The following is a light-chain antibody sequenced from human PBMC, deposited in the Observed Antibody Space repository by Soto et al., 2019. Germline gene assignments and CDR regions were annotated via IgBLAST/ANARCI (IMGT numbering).Light chain of an antibody. Sequence: DIQMTQSPSTVSASVGDRVTITCRASQNINTWLAWYQQKPGKAPKLLIYDASSLESGVPSRFSGSGSGTEFTLTISSLQPDDFATYYCQQYNSYSWTFGQGTKVDIK. V-gene: IGKV1-5*01. CDR2: DAS. CDR1: QNINTW. J-gene: IGKJ1*01. CDR3: QQYNSYSWT.